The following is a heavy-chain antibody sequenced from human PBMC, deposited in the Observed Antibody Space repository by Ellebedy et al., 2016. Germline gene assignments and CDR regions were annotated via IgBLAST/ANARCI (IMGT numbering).Heavy chain of an antibody. CDR1: GYTFTSHG. CDR2: ISTYHGNT. J-gene: IGHJ4*02. D-gene: IGHD2-15*01. CDR3: ARGSVQDGVDC. Sequence: ASVKVSCKASGYTFTSHGISWVRQAPGQGLEWMGWISTYHGNTHYAPKLQGRVTMTTDTSTSTAYMEMRSLKSDDTAVYYCARGSVQDGVDCWGQGTLVTVSS. V-gene: IGHV1-18*01.